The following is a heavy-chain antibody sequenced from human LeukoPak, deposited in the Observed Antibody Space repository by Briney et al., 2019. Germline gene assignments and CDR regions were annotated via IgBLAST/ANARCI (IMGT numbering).Heavy chain of an antibody. D-gene: IGHD6-6*01. Sequence: GGSLRLSCAASAFTFSSYGMHWVRQAPGKGLEWVAAISYGGSNEYYADSVKGRFTISRDNSKNTLYLQMDSLRAEDTAVYYCARGSTIAARPGDYWGQGTLVTVSS. V-gene: IGHV3-30*03. CDR2: ISYGGSNE. CDR1: AFTFSSYG. CDR3: ARGSTIAARPGDY. J-gene: IGHJ4*02.